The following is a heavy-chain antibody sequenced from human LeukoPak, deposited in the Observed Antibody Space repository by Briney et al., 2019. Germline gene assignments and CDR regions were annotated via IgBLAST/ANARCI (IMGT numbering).Heavy chain of an antibody. Sequence: PGGSLRLSCVASGFTFSNYAMTWVRQAPGKGLEWVSSISTSSSYIYYADSVKGRFTISRDDAKNSLYLQMNSLRAEDTAVYYCARGGGYCGGDCYGIDYWGQGTLVTVSS. CDR1: GFTFSNYA. D-gene: IGHD2-21*01. J-gene: IGHJ4*02. CDR3: ARGGGYCGGDCYGIDY. CDR2: ISTSSSYI. V-gene: IGHV3-21*01.